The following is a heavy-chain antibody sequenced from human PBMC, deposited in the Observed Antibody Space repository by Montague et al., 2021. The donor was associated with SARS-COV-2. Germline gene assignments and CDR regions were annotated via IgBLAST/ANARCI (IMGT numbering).Heavy chain of an antibody. CDR2: ISDSGST. J-gene: IGHJ4*02. Sequence: TLSLTCTVSGGSISSGDYYWTWIRQHPGKGLEWIGYISDSGSTYYNPSLKSRISMSADPSKNQFSLKVNSVTAADTAVYYCAREQADERRDFDYWGPGTLVTVSS. V-gene: IGHV4-31*03. CDR1: GGSISSGDYY. CDR3: AREQADERRDFDY.